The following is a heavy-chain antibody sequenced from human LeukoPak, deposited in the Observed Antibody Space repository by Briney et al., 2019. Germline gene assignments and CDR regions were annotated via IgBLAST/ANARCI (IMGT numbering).Heavy chain of an antibody. CDR1: AFSFSNYW. J-gene: IGHJ6*02. CDR2: IKQDRSEK. CDR3: ARDRGSQSMDV. V-gene: IGHV3-7*01. D-gene: IGHD1-26*01. Sequence: GGSLRLSCAASAFSFSNYWMSWVRQAPRKGLEWVANIKQDRSEKNYLDSVKGRVTISRDNAKNSLYLQMNSLRVEDTAVYYCARDRGSQSMDVWGQGTTVTVSS.